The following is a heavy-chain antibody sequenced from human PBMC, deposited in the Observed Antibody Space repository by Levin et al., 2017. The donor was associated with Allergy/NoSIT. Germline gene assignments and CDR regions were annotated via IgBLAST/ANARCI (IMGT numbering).Heavy chain of an antibody. D-gene: IGHD3-10*01. CDR2: INHSGST. CDR1: GGSFSGYY. Sequence: SQTLSLTCAVYGGSFSGYYWSWLRQPPGKGLEWIGDINHSGSTNYNASLKSRVTISVDTSKKQFSLKLSSVTAADTAVYYCARVYYGSGNYYIMYYFDYWGQGILVTVSS. CDR3: ARVYYGSGNYYIMYYFDY. V-gene: IGHV4-34*01. J-gene: IGHJ4*02.